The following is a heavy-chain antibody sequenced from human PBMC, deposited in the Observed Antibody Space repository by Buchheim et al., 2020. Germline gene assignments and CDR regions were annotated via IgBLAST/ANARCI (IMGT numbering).Heavy chain of an antibody. CDR3: ARGIPDGTTMIGWGKPNLRFDY. J-gene: IGHJ4*02. V-gene: IGHV1-8*01. CDR1: GYTFTSYD. D-gene: IGHD3-22*01. Sequence: QVQLVQSGAEVKKPGASVKVSCKASGYTFTSYDINWVRQATGQGLEWMGWMNPNSGNTGYAQKFQGRVTMTRNTSISTAYMELSSLRSEDTAVYYCARGIPDGTTMIGWGKPNLRFDYWGQGTL. CDR2: MNPNSGNT.